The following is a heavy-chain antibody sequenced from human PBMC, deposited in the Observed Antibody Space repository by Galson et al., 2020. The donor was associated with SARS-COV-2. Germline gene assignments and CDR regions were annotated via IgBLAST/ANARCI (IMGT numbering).Heavy chain of an antibody. CDR3: ARGTGVGGLGDCFGDCFDY. J-gene: IGHJ4*02. Sequence: GESLKISCAGSRFTFSDYYMTWIRLAPGRGLEWVSSISSSGTSIFYADPVKGRFTISRDNAKNSLFLQMNRLRVDDTAVYYCARGTGVGGLGDCFGDCFDYWGPGGLVPVSS. CDR2: ISSSGTSI. CDR1: RFTFSDYY. D-gene: IGHD3-16*01. V-gene: IGHV3-11*01.